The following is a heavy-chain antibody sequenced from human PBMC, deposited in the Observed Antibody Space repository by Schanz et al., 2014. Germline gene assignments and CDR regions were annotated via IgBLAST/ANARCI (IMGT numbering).Heavy chain of an antibody. D-gene: IGHD3-10*01. Sequence: QVQLVESGGGVVQPGRSLRLSCAASGFTFSSYGMHWVRQSPGKGLEWVALISYDGSNKYYADSVKGRFTISRDSSKNTLYLQMNSLRSDDAAVYYCARAQGVIRLYYGVDVWGQGTTVIVSS. V-gene: IGHV3-30*03. CDR1: GFTFSSYG. CDR3: ARAQGVIRLYYGVDV. J-gene: IGHJ6*02. CDR2: ISYDGSNK.